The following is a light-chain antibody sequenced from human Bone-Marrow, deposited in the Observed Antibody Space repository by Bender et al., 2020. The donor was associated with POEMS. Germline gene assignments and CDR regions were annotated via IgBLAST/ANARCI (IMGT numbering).Light chain of an antibody. CDR2: DVS. CDR3: SSYTSSSTVV. J-gene: IGLJ2*01. Sequence: QSALTQPASVSGSPGQSITISCTGTSSDLGDYNYVSWYQQHPGKVPKLMIYDVSNRPSGVSNRFSGSKSGNTASLTISGLQAEDEADYYCSSYTSSSTVVFGGGTKLTVL. V-gene: IGLV2-14*03. CDR1: SSDLGDYNY.